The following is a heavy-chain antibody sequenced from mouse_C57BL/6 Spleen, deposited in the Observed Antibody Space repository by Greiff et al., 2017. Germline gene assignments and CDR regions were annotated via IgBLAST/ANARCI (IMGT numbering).Heavy chain of an antibody. D-gene: IGHD1-1*01. Sequence: QVQLQQSGAELAKPGASVKLSCKASGYTFTSYWMHWVKQRPGQGLEWIGYINPSSGYTKYNQKFKDKTTLTADKSSSTAYMQLSSLTYEDSAVYYCARSPITTVVAPYFDYWGQGTTLTVSS. V-gene: IGHV1-7*01. J-gene: IGHJ2*01. CDR2: INPSSGYT. CDR3: ARSPITTVVAPYFDY. CDR1: GYTFTSYW.